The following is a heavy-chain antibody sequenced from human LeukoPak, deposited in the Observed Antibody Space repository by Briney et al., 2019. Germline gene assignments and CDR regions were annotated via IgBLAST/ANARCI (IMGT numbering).Heavy chain of an antibody. V-gene: IGHV3-74*01. Sequence: GGSLRLSCAASGFTFSSYWMHWVRQAPGKGLVWVSRINSDGSSTSYADSVKGRFTISRDNAKNTLYLQMNSLRAEDTAVYYCARGIAVAGTTDPWGQGTLVTVSS. CDR1: GFTFSSYW. D-gene: IGHD6-19*01. CDR2: INSDGSST. CDR3: ARGIAVAGTTDP. J-gene: IGHJ5*02.